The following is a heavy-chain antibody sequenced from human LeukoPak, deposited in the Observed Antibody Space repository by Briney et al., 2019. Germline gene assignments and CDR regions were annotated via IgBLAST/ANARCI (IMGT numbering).Heavy chain of an antibody. D-gene: IGHD5-12*01. CDR2: IIPIFGTA. CDR3: ARGYSGYATQYNWFDP. V-gene: IGHV1-69*06. Sequence: SVKVSCKASGGTFSSYAISWVRQAHGQGLEWMGGIIPIFGTANYAQKFQGRVTITADKSTSTAYMELSSLRSEDTAVYYCARGYSGYATQYNWFDPWGQGTLVTVSS. J-gene: IGHJ5*02. CDR1: GGTFSSYA.